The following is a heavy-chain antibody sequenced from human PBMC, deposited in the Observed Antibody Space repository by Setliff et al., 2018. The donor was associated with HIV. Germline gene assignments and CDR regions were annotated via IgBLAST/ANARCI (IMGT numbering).Heavy chain of an antibody. CDR1: GFTFSSYN. D-gene: IGHD6-13*01. Sequence: GGSLRLSCAASGFTFSSYNMNWVRQAPGKGLDWVSSISSRSSALYYADSVRGRFTISRDNAKNSLYLQMNSPRAEDTAVYYCAREMAATAHPDDPYFQHWGQGTLVTVSS. J-gene: IGHJ1*01. CDR2: ISSRSSAL. CDR3: AREMAATAHPDDPYFQH. V-gene: IGHV3-21*01.